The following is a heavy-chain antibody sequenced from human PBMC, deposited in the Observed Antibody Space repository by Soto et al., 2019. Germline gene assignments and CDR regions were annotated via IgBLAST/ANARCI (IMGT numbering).Heavy chain of an antibody. J-gene: IGHJ6*02. CDR2: IIPIFGTA. CDR1: GGTFSSYA. CDR3: ARDSFVGYHEYYGMDV. V-gene: IGHV1-69*13. D-gene: IGHD3-16*01. Sequence: SVKVSCKASGGTFSSYAISWVRQAPGQGLEWMGGIIPIFGTANYAQKFQGRVTITADESTSTAYMELSSLRSEDTAVYYCARDSFVGYHEYYGMDVWGQGTTVTVSS.